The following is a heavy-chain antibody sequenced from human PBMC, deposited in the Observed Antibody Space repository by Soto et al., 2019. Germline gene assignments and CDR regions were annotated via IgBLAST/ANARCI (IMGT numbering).Heavy chain of an antibody. CDR3: AGARYCANGYFYYGLDV. D-gene: IGHD2-15*01. CDR1: GGTFSNHA. Sequence: QVHLVQSGAEAKKPGSSVTVSCEVSGGTFSNHAISWVRQAPGQGLEWLGRIIPVVAIANSAQKFQDRVTITADKSTNTSYMQLSTLRSEDTAVYFCAGARYCANGYFYYGLDVWGQGTTVTVSS. V-gene: IGHV1-69*04. CDR2: IIPVVAIA. J-gene: IGHJ6*02.